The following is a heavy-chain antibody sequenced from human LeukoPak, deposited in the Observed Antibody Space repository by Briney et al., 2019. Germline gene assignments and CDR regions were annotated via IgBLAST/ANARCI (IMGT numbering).Heavy chain of an antibody. J-gene: IGHJ4*02. CDR2: ISYSGST. D-gene: IGHD1-26*01. CDR1: SGSISSYY. V-gene: IGHV4-59*01. Sequence: SETLSLTCTVSSGSISSYYWSWIRQPPGKGLEWVGYISYSGSTNYNPSLKSRVTTSVDTSKNQFSLKLSSVTAADTAVYYCARERRSGTYFYFDYWGQGTLVTVSS. CDR3: ARERRSGTYFYFDY.